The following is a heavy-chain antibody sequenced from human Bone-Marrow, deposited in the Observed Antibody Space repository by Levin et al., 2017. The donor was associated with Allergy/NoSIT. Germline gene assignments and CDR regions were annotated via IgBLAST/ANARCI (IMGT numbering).Heavy chain of an antibody. D-gene: IGHD3-9*01. Sequence: KVSCKGSGYKFSDYWIGWVRQMPGKGLECMGIIYPGDSDSRYPPSFQGQVSFSVDKSVSTAYMQWSSLKASDSGMYYCARFRGEPCAGSGCYMGDYYALDVWGQGTTVTVSS. CDR1: GYKFSDYW. V-gene: IGHV5-51*01. CDR2: IYPGDSDS. J-gene: IGHJ6*02. CDR3: ARFRGEPCAGSGCYMGDYYALDV.